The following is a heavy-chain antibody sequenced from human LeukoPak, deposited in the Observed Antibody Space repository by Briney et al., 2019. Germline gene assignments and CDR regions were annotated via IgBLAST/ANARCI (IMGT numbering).Heavy chain of an antibody. CDR2: MNPNSGNT. CDR1: GYTFTSYD. Sequence: ASVKVSCKASGYTFTSYDINWVRQATGQGLEWMRWMNPNSGNTGYAQKFQGRVTITRNTSISTAYMELSSLRSEDTAVYYCAREIWFGELYAFDIWGQGTMVTVSS. D-gene: IGHD3-10*01. V-gene: IGHV1-8*03. J-gene: IGHJ3*02. CDR3: AREIWFGELYAFDI.